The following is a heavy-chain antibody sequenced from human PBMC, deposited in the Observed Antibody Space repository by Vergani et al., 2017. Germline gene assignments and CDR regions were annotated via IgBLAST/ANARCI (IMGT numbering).Heavy chain of an antibody. CDR3: ARALVDTFYYYYGMDV. J-gene: IGHJ6*02. CDR1: GGSISSYY. Sequence: QVQLQESGPGLVKPSETLSLTCTVSGGSISSYYWSWIRQPAGKGLEWIGRIYTSGSTNYNPSLKSRVTISVDTSKNQFSLKLSSVTAADTAVYYCARALVDTFYYYYGMDVWGQGTTVTVSS. D-gene: IGHD5-18*01. CDR2: IYTSGST. V-gene: IGHV4-4*07.